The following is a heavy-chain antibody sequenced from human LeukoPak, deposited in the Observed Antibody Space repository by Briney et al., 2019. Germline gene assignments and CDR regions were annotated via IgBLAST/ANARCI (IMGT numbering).Heavy chain of an antibody. CDR1: GGSITTTNF. CDR2: ISLRGRT. CDR3: ARDSGRAPQRRVQFDY. V-gene: IGHV4-4*02. Sequence: SGTLSLTCGVSGGSITTTNFWSWVRQPPGGGLEWIGEISLRGRTQYNPSLKSRVNISIDESKNHLYLSLASVTAADTAVYFCARDSGRAPQRRVQFDYWGQGTLVTVSS. J-gene: IGHJ4*02. D-gene: IGHD5-24*01.